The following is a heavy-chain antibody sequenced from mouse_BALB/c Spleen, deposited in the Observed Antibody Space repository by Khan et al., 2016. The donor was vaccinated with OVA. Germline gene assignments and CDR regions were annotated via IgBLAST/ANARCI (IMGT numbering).Heavy chain of an antibody. CDR2: ISSAGTYT. CDR3: ARHWVGIMDY. Sequence: EVKLVESGGDLVKPGGSLKLSCAASGFTFSTYGMSWVRQTPDKRLEWVATISSAGTYTYYPDSVKGRFTISRDNAKNTLYLQMNSLRSEDTAMYYCARHWVGIMDYWGQGTPLTVSS. J-gene: IGHJ4*01. D-gene: IGHD1-1*01. CDR1: GFTFSTYG. V-gene: IGHV5-6*01.